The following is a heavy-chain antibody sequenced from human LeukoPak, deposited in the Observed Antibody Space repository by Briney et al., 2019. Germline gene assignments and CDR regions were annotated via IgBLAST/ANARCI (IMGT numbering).Heavy chain of an antibody. V-gene: IGHV3-7*01. CDR2: IKQDGSDI. Sequence: PGGSLRLSCAASGFTFSNYWMSWVRQAPGKGLEWVANIKQDGSDIYYVDSVKGRLTISTDNAKNSLYLQRNSLRAEDTAVYYCTRSGTYVFDFWGQGTLVSVSS. CDR1: GFTFSNYW. J-gene: IGHJ4*02. D-gene: IGHD1-26*01. CDR3: TRSGTYVFDF.